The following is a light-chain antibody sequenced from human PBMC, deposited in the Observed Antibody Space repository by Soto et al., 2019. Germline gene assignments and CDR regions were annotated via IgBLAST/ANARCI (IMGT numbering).Light chain of an antibody. V-gene: IGKV4-1*01. CDR2: WAS. CDR1: QSVLYSSNNKNY. CDR3: QQYYSTPRT. J-gene: IGKJ1*01. Sequence: DIVMTQSPDSLAVSLGERATINCKSSQSVLYSSNNKNYLAWYQQKPGQPPKLLIYWASTRESGVPDRFCGSGSWTDFTLTISSLQAEDVAVYYCQQYYSTPRTFGQGTKVEIK.